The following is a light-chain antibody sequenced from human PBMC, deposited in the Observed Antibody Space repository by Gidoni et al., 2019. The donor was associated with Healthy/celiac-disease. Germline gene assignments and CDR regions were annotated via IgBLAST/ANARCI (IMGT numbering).Light chain of an antibody. CDR2: DVS. CDR3: CSYAGSYTLGV. CDR1: SSAVCCYNY. J-gene: IGLJ1*01. Sequence: QSALTQPRSVSGSPGQSVTISCTGTSSAVCCYNYVSLYQQHPGKAPKLMIYDVSKRPSGVPDRFSGSKSGNTASLTISGLQAEDEADYYCCSYAGSYTLGVFGTGTKVTVL. V-gene: IGLV2-11*01.